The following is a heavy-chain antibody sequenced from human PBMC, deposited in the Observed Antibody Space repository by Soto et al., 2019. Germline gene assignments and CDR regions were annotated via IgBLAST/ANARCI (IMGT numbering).Heavy chain of an antibody. CDR3: APGAYRTRWKNWLET. D-gene: IGHD6-19*01. Sequence: SSSXSLTGTFGVFCRVIYEFILIRHPPGKGLEFIGYIYYSWSTNYNPSLKSRVTISVDTSKNQFSLKLSSVTAADTAVYYCAPGAYRTRWKNWLETWGPGTLLKVYS. V-gene: IGHV4-59*01. CDR2: IYYSWST. CDR1: VFCRVIYE. J-gene: IGHJ4*02.